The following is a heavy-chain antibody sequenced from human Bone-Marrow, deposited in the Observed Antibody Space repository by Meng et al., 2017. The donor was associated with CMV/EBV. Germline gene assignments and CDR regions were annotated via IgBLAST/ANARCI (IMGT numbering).Heavy chain of an antibody. CDR3: ASEHKGGYSSGWYPDY. D-gene: IGHD6-19*01. Sequence: ASVKVSCKASGYTFTGYYMHWVRQAPGQGLEWMGWINPNSGGTNYAQKFQGRVTMTRDTSISTAYMELSRLRSDDTAVYYYASEHKGGYSSGWYPDYWGQGTLVTVSS. CDR1: GYTFTGYY. V-gene: IGHV1-2*02. CDR2: INPNSGGT. J-gene: IGHJ4*02.